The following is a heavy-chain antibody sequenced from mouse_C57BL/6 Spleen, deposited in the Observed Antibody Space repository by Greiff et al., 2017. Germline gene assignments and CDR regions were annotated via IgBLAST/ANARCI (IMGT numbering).Heavy chain of an antibody. Sequence: QVQLQQSGTELVKPGASVKLSCKASGYTFTSYWMHWVKQRPGQGLEWIGNINPSNGGTNYNEKFKSKATLTVDKSYSTAYMQLSSLTSEDSAVYYCARSGYGAYWYFDVWGTGTTVTVSS. V-gene: IGHV1-53*01. CDR3: ARSGYGAYWYFDV. CDR1: GYTFTSYW. CDR2: INPSNGGT. J-gene: IGHJ1*03. D-gene: IGHD1-1*02.